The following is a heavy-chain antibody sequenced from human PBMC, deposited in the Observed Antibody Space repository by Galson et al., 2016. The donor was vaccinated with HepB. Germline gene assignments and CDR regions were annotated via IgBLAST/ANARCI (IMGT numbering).Heavy chain of an antibody. V-gene: IGHV6-1*01. J-gene: IGHJ4*02. CDR1: GDSVSSNSAA. Sequence: CAISGDSVSSNSAAWNWFRQSPSRGLEWLGRTYYRSQWYSDYGVSGRGRININADTSKNQFSLHLRSVTPEDMAVYFCARYTSTWYIDSWGQGTLVTVSS. CDR3: ARYTSTWYIDS. D-gene: IGHD2-2*01. CDR2: TYYRSQWYS.